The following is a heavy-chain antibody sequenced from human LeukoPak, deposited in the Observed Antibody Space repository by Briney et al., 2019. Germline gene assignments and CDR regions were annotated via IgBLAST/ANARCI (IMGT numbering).Heavy chain of an antibody. V-gene: IGHV3-23*01. J-gene: IGHJ4*02. Sequence: GGSLRLSCAASGFTFSSYAMSWVRQAPGKGLESVSAISGSGGSTYYAGSVKGRFTISRDNSKNPLYLQMNSLRAEDTAVYYCAKAGLEIGELPGMIWGQGTLVTVSS. CDR2: ISGSGGST. CDR3: AKAGLEIGELPGMI. CDR1: GFTFSSYA. D-gene: IGHD3-10*01.